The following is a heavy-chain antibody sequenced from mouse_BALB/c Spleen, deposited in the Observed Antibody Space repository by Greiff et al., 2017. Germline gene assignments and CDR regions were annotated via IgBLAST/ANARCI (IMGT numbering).Heavy chain of an antibody. CDR2: ISSGGGST. J-gene: IGHJ2*01. Sequence: EVMLVESGGGLVKPGGSLKLSCAASGFAFSSYDMSWVRQTPEKRLEWVAYISSGGGSTYYPDTVKGRFTISRDNAKNTLYLQMSSLKSEDTAMYYCTRDWGYWGQGTTLTVSS. CDR3: TRDWGY. V-gene: IGHV5-12-1*01. CDR1: GFAFSSYD.